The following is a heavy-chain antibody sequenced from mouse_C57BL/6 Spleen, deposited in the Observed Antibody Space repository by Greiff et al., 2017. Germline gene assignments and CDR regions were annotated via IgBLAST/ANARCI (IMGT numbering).Heavy chain of an antibody. Sequence: EVQGVESGGGLVQPGGSMKLSCAASGFTFSDAWMDWVRQSPEKGLEWVAEIRNKANNHATYYAESVKGRFTISRDDSKSSVYLQMNSLRAEDTGIYYCTRIYYGPRRGGYAMDYWGQGTSVTVSS. J-gene: IGHJ4*01. V-gene: IGHV6-6*01. CDR3: TRIYYGPRRGGYAMDY. CDR1: GFTFSDAW. D-gene: IGHD2-1*01. CDR2: IRNKANNHAT.